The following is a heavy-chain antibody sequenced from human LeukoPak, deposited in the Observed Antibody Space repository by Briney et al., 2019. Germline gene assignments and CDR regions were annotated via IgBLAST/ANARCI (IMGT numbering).Heavy chain of an antibody. CDR2: INTNTGNP. V-gene: IGHV7-4-1*02. CDR3: ARGGRRYFDWLLTTEDYYYMDV. CDR1: GYTFTSYA. D-gene: IGHD3-9*01. J-gene: IGHJ6*03. Sequence: ASVKVSCTASGYTFTSYAMNWVRQAPGQGLEWMGWINTNTGNPTYAQGFTGRFVFSLDTSVSTAYLQISSLKAEDTAVYYCARGGRRYFDWLLTTEDYYYMDVWGKGTTVTVSS.